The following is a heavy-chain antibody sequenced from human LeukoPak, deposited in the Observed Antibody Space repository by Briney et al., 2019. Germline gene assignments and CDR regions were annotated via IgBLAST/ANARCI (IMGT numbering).Heavy chain of an antibody. J-gene: IGHJ6*03. Sequence: GGSLRLSCAASGFTFGSYAMSWVRQAPGKGLEWVSAILASGGNTYNADSVKGRFTISRDNSKNTLFLQMNSLRGADTAVCYCAKYSGEYYLYRYMHVWGKGTTVTVSS. D-gene: IGHD1-26*01. CDR2: ILASGGNT. CDR3: AKYSGEYYLYRYMHV. V-gene: IGHV3-23*01. CDR1: GFTFGSYA.